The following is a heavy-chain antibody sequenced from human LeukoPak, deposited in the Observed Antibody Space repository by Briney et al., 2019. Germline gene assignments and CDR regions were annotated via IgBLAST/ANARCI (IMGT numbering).Heavy chain of an antibody. D-gene: IGHD1-1*01. CDR3: ARLREDINWYFDY. J-gene: IGHJ4*02. V-gene: IGHV1-2*02. Sequence: GASVKVSCKASGYTFIGYYMHWVRQAPGQGLEWMGWINPNSGGADYVQKFQGRVTMTRDTSISTVYMEVSRLTSDDTAVYYCARLREDINWYFDYWGQGTLVAVSS. CDR2: INPNSGGA. CDR1: GYTFIGYY.